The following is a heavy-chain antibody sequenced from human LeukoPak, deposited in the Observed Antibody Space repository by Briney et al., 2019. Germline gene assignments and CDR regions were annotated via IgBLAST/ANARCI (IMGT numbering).Heavy chain of an antibody. J-gene: IGHJ4*01. V-gene: IGHV4-39*01. CDR3: VIGEAPYFDY. Sequence: SETLSLTCTVSGGSISSSSYYWGWIRQPPGKGLEWIGSIYYSGSTYYNPSLKSRVTISVDTSRNQLSLKLSSVTAADTAVYYGVIGEAPYFDYWGQGTLVTVSS. D-gene: IGHD3-10*01. CDR1: GGSISSSSYY. CDR2: IYYSGST.